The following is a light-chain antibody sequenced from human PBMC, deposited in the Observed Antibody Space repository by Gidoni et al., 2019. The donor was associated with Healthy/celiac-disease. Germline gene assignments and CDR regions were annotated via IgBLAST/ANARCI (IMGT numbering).Light chain of an antibody. J-gene: IGKJ2*01. CDR2: DAS. CDR1: QSVSSN. CDR3: QQYNNWPPT. Sequence: EIVMTQSPATLSVSPGERATLSCRATQSVSSNLAWYQQKPGQAPRLLIYDASTRATGIPARFSGSGSGTEFTLTISSLQSEDFAVYSCQQYNNWPPTFGQGTKLEI. V-gene: IGKV3-15*01.